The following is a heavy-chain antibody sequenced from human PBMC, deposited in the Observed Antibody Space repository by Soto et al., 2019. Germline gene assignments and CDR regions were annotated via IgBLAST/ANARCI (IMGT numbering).Heavy chain of an antibody. CDR1: GDSISSGDYY. CDR3: ARASSSGYYSSLDY. Sequence: SETLSLTCTVSGDSISSGDYYWSWIRQPPGKGLEWIGCIYYSGNTYYNPSLKSRVTISVDKSKNQFSLKLSSVTAADTAVYYCARASSSGYYSSLDYWGQGTLVTVSS. D-gene: IGHD3-22*01. CDR2: IYYSGNT. J-gene: IGHJ4*02. V-gene: IGHV4-30-4*01.